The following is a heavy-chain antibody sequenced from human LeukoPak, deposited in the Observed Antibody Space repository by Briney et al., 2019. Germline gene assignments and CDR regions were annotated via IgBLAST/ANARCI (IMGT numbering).Heavy chain of an antibody. CDR3: ARDLYDFWSGYYGPFDY. CDR1: GGTFSSYA. J-gene: IGHJ4*02. D-gene: IGHD3-3*01. Sequence: SVKVSCKASGGTFSSYAISWVRQAPGQGLEWMGGIIPIFGTANYAQKFQGRVTITTDESTSTAYMELSSLRSEDTAVYYCARDLYDFWSGYYGPFDYWGQGTLVTVSS. CDR2: IIPIFGTA. V-gene: IGHV1-69*05.